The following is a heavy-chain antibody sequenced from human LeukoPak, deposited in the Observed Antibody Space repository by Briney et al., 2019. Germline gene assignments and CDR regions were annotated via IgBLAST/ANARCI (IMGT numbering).Heavy chain of an antibody. D-gene: IGHD4-17*01. CDR3: AREMTTVTYAFDI. CDR1: GFIFSSYA. V-gene: IGHV3-23*01. Sequence: GGSLRLSCAVSGFIFSSYAMSWVRQAPGKGLEWVSAISGSGGTTYYADSVKGRFTISRDNSKNTLYLQMNSLRAEDTALYYCAREMTTVTYAFDIWGQGTMVTVSS. J-gene: IGHJ3*02. CDR2: ISGSGGTT.